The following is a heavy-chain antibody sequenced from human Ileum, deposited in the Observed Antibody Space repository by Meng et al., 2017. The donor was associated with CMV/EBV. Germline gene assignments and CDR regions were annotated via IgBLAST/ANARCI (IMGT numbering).Heavy chain of an antibody. CDR1: GGSFSGYY. CDR2: INHGGGT. V-gene: IGHV4-34*01. CDR3: ARVRYSSSPGRYYYYGMDV. J-gene: IGHJ6*02. Sequence: SQTRSLTGVVYGGSFSGYYWNCIRQPPGKGLERPGEINHGGGTNYNPSLKSRVTISVDTSKNQFSLKLSSVTAADTAVYYCARVRYSSSPGRYYYYGMDVWGQGTTVTISS. D-gene: IGHD6-6*01.